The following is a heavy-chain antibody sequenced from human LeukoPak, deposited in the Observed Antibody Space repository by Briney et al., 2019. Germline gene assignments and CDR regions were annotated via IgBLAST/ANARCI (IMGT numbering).Heavy chain of an antibody. D-gene: IGHD5-18*01. CDR3: AKDIQSDTAMVGRYGMDV. V-gene: IGHV3-33*06. CDR2: IWYDGSNK. J-gene: IGHJ6*02. Sequence: PGRSLRLSCAPSGFIFSSFGMHWVRQAPGKGLEWVAVIWYDGSNKYYADSVKGRFAISRDNSKNTLYLQMNSLRTEDTALYYCAKDIQSDTAMVGRYGMDVWGQGTTVTVSS. CDR1: GFIFSSFG.